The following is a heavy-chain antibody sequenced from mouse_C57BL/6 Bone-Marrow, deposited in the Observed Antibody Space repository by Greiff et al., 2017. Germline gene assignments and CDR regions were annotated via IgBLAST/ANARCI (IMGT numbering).Heavy chain of an antibody. CDR1: GFNFKDDY. CDR2: IDPENGDT. D-gene: IGHD2-1*01. J-gene: IGHJ2*01. Sequence: EVQLQQSGAELVRPGASVKLSCTASGFNFKDDYMHWVKQRPEQGLEWIGWIDPENGDTEYASKFQGKATITADTSSNTAYLQLSSLTSEDTAVYYCTTKYKWCNYYYWGGGATLTVSS. CDR3: TTKYKWCNYYY. V-gene: IGHV14-4*01.